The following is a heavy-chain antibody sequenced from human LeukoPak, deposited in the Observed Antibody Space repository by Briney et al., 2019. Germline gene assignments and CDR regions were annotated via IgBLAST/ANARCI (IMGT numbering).Heavy chain of an antibody. D-gene: IGHD1-26*01. CDR2: ISYDGSNE. V-gene: IGHV3-30*01. Sequence: GGSLRLSCAASGFTLSSYAMHWVRQAPGKGLEWGAIISYDGSNEHYADSVKGRFTISRDNSKNTLYLQMNGLRAEDTAIYYCTRGRGSYSLDYWGRGTLVTVSS. CDR1: GFTLSSYA. J-gene: IGHJ4*02. CDR3: TRGRGSYSLDY.